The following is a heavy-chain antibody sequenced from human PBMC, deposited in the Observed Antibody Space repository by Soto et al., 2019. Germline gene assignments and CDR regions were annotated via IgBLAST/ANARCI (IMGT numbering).Heavy chain of an antibody. Sequence: GGSLRLSCAASGFTFSSYSMNWVRQAPGKGLEWVSYICSSSSTIYYADSVKGRFTISRDNAKNSLYLQMNSLRDEDTAVYYCARELPVEYYYGSGEYYGMDVWGQGTTVTVSS. CDR3: ARELPVEYYYGSGEYYGMDV. CDR2: ICSSSSTI. CDR1: GFTFSSYS. D-gene: IGHD3-10*01. V-gene: IGHV3-48*02. J-gene: IGHJ6*02.